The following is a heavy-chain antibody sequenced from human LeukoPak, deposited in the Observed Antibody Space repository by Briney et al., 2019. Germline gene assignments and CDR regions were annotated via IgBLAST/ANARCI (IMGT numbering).Heavy chain of an antibody. CDR1: GCSLSSYS. Sequence: SETLSVTCTVSGCSLSSYSLSWIRQPPGKGLEWIGYIYYSGSNNYNPSLKSRVTISVDTYKNQFSLKLSSGTAADTAVYYCARGLLLWFGESSNWFDPWGQGTLVTVSS. J-gene: IGHJ5*02. CDR3: ARGLLLWFGESSNWFDP. D-gene: IGHD3-10*01. CDR2: IYYSGSN. V-gene: IGHV4-59*08.